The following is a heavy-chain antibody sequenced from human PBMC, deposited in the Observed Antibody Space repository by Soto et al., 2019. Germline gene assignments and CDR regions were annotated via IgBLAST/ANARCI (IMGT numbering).Heavy chain of an antibody. Sequence: ASLKVSCKASGYTFTKYFMHWLRQAPGQRLEWMGWINVDNGNAKYSGKFQGRVTITRDTSASTAYMELSSMRSEDTALYYCARGVREDSGYSPYDYWGQ. CDR2: INVDNGNA. CDR1: GYTFTKYF. D-gene: IGHD3-22*01. J-gene: IGHJ4*01. V-gene: IGHV1-3*01. CDR3: ARGVREDSGYSPYDY.